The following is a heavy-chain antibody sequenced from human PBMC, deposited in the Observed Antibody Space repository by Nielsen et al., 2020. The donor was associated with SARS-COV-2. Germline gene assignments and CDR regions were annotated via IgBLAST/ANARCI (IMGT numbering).Heavy chain of an antibody. V-gene: IGHV3-23*01. D-gene: IGHD1-26*01. CDR3: AKDREVPQGNMDV. CDR2: ISTSVGTT. J-gene: IGHJ6*02. CDR1: GFTFSSYA. Sequence: GEALKISCGASGFTFSSYALTWVRQAPGKGLEWVSTISTSVGTTYYADSVKGRFTISRDNSKNTLFLQMNSLRAEDTAVYYCAKDREVPQGNMDVRGQGTTVTVSS.